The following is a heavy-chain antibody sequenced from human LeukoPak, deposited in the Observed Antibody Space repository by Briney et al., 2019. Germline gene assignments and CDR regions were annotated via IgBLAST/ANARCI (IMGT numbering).Heavy chain of an antibody. CDR1: RFTFSIYA. J-gene: IGHJ4*02. Sequence: GGSLRLSCAASRFTFSIYAMSWVRQGPGKGLEWVSGISGSSDSTHYADSVKGRFTISRDNSKNTLYLQMNSLRAEDTALYYCAKTYDYWSGHLDYWGKGTLVTVSS. D-gene: IGHD3-3*01. CDR3: AKTYDYWSGHLDY. V-gene: IGHV3-23*01. CDR2: ISGSSDST.